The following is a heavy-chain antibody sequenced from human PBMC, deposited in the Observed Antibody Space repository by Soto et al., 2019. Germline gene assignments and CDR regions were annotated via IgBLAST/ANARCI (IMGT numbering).Heavy chain of an antibody. CDR2: IWYDGSNK. CDR3: ARDLQGRDWNYDLARYYYYYGMDV. Sequence: GGSLRLSCAASGFTFSSYGMHWVRQAPGKGLEWVAVIWYDGSNKYYADSVKGRFTISRDNSKNTLYLQMNSLRAEDTAVYYCARDLQGRDWNYDLARYYYYYGMDVWGQGTTVTVSS. D-gene: IGHD1-7*01. J-gene: IGHJ6*02. V-gene: IGHV3-33*01. CDR1: GFTFSSYG.